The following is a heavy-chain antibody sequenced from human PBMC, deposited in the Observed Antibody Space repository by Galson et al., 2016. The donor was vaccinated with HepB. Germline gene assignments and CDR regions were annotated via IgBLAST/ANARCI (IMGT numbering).Heavy chain of an antibody. V-gene: IGHV4-39*01. Sequence: SETLSLTCSVSGGSIASSSYYWGWIRQPPGKGLEWIGCVYFSGTTYSNPSLKSRVSMSVATSTNQFSLNLNSVTAADTAVYYCARLVAYCVGDCYPSWGQGTLVTVSS. CDR2: VYFSGTT. CDR3: ARLVAYCVGDCYPS. CDR1: GGSIASSSYY. J-gene: IGHJ5*02. D-gene: IGHD2-21*02.